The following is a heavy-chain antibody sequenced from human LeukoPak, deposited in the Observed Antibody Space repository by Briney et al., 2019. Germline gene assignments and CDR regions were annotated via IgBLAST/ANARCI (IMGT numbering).Heavy chain of an antibody. V-gene: IGHV3-30*02. Sequence: GGSLRLSCAASGFTFSSYGMHWVRQAPGKGLEWVAFIRYDGSNKYYADSVKGRFTISRDNSKNTLNLQMDSLRADDTAVYYCGKGPGYSVYDNLPHHWGQGTLVTVSS. CDR3: GKGPGYSVYDNLPHH. J-gene: IGHJ5*02. D-gene: IGHD5/OR15-5a*01. CDR2: IRYDGSNK. CDR1: GFTFSSYG.